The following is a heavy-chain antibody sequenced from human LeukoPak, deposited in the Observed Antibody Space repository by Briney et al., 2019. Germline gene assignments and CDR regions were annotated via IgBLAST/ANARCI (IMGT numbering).Heavy chain of an antibody. D-gene: IGHD2-21*02. J-gene: IGHJ4*02. CDR1: GFSFNNYA. Sequence: GGSLRLSCAASGFSFNNYAMTWVRQAPGRGLEWVSGFSSGGSTYYAASVQGRFTISRDNAKNSLYLQMNSLRAEDTAVYYCARDQGVTATPPYWGQGTLVTVSS. V-gene: IGHV3-23*01. CDR3: ARDQGVTATPPY. CDR2: FSSGGST.